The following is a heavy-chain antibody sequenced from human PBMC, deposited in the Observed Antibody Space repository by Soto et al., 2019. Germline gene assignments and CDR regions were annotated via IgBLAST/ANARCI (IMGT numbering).Heavy chain of an antibody. Sequence: SETLSLTCTVSGGSISSSSYYWGWIRQPPGKGLEWIGSIYYSGSTYYNPSLKSRVTISVDTSKNQFSLKLSSVTAADTAVYYCARPRGGGYNLNYYYYYGMDVWGQGTTVTVSS. CDR3: ARPRGGGYNLNYYYYYGMDV. J-gene: IGHJ6*02. CDR1: GGSISSSSYY. V-gene: IGHV4-39*01. CDR2: IYYSGST. D-gene: IGHD5-12*01.